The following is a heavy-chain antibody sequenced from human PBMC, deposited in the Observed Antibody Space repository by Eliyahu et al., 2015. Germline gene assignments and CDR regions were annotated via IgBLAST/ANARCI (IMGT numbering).Heavy chain of an antibody. CDR1: GFXFXNYG. J-gene: IGHJ4*02. V-gene: IGHV3-33*01. CDR3: VRDAERCIMGSCHGDYFDH. Sequence: QVHLVESGGGVVQPGXSLTLAXAASGFXFXNYGXAWVRXAPGKGLEWVGIIWYDGSSKSYAESVRGRLTISRDNSKNILYLQMHSLGVEDTAVYYCVRDAERCIMGSCHGDYFDHWGQGTSVTVSS. D-gene: IGHD3-10*01. CDR2: IWYDGSSK.